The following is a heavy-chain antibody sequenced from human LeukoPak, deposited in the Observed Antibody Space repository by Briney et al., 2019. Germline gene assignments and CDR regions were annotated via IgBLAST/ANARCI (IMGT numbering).Heavy chain of an antibody. CDR2: INHSGST. Sequence: SETLSLTCAVYGGSFSGYYWSWIRLPPGKGLEWIGEINHSGSTNYNPSLKSRVTISVDTSKNQFSLKLSSVTAADTAVYYCARVLYDYVWGSYRPGYFDYWGQGTLVTVSS. D-gene: IGHD3-16*02. CDR1: GGSFSGYY. V-gene: IGHV4-34*01. J-gene: IGHJ4*02. CDR3: ARVLYDYVWGSYRPGYFDY.